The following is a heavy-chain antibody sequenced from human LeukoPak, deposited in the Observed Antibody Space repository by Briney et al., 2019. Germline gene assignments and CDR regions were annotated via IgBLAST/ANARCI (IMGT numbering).Heavy chain of an antibody. CDR2: VSASGSTS. V-gene: IGHV3-23*01. D-gene: IGHD2-2*01. J-gene: IGHJ4*02. CDR3: AKSRGIYCRSSTCSFDY. CDR1: GFTFSNYA. Sequence: GGSLRLSCVASGFTFSNYAMSWVRQAPGKGLEWVSTVSASGSTSYYAESVRGRLTISRDNSRDTLYLQMNILRAQDTAVYYCAKSRGIYCRSSTCSFDYWGQGILVTVSS.